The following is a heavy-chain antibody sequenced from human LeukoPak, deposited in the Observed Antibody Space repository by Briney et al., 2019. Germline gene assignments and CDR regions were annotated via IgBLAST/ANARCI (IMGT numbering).Heavy chain of an antibody. CDR1: GFTFGDYA. V-gene: IGHV3-49*03. Sequence: GGSLRLSCAASGFTFGDYAMSWFRQAPGKGLEWVGFIRSKAYGGTTEYAASVKGRFTISRDDSKSIAYLQMNSLKTEDTAVYYCTRDGGYGAREFDYWGQGTLVTVSS. J-gene: IGHJ4*02. CDR2: IRSKAYGGTT. CDR3: TRDGGYGAREFDY. D-gene: IGHD1-26*01.